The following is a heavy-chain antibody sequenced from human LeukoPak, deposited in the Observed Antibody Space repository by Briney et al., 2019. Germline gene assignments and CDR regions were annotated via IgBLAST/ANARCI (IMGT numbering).Heavy chain of an antibody. CDR2: ISGSGGST. J-gene: IGHJ4*02. V-gene: IGHV3-23*01. Sequence: GGSLRLSCAASGFTFSSYAMSWVRQAPGKGLEWVSVISGSGGSTYYADSVKGRFTISRDNSKNTLYLQLNSLRAEDTAVYYCAKNGWEVVTAYFDYWGQGTLVTVSS. CDR3: AKNGWEVVTAYFDY. CDR1: GFTFSSYA. D-gene: IGHD2-21*02.